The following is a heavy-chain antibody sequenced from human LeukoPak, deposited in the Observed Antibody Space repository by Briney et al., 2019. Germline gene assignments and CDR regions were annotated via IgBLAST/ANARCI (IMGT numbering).Heavy chain of an antibody. V-gene: IGHV3-23*01. D-gene: IGHD2-21*02. Sequence: GGSLRLSCAASGFTFSSYAMSWVRQAPGKGLEWVSAISGSGGSTYYADSVKGRFTISRDNSKNTLYLQMNSLRAEDTAVYYCANAVIVVVTAISFDYWGQGTLVTVSS. CDR1: GFTFSSYA. J-gene: IGHJ4*02. CDR3: ANAVIVVVTAISFDY. CDR2: ISGSGGST.